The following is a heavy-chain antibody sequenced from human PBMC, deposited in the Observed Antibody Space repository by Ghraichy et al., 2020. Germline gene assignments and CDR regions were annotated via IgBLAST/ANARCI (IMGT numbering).Heavy chain of an antibody. CDR1: GGSVSSGSYY. CDR2: IYYSGST. D-gene: IGHD3-22*01. Sequence: SETLSLTCTVSGGSVSSGSYYWSWIRQPPGKGLEWIGYIYYSGSTNYNPSLKSRVTISVDTSKNQFSLKLSSVTAADTAVYYCARGSLGGGSGYLSDYWGQGTLVTVSS. J-gene: IGHJ4*02. CDR3: ARGSLGGGSGYLSDY. V-gene: IGHV4-61*01.